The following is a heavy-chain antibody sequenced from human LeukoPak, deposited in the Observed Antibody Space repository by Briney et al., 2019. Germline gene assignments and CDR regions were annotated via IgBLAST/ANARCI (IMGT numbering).Heavy chain of an antibody. V-gene: IGHV3-13*01. Sequence: PGGSLRLSCAASGFTFSSYDMHWVRQATGKGLEWVSAIGTAGDTYYPGSVKGRFTISRENAKNSFYLQMNSLRAGDTAVYYCARALYSYGLYYYYGMDVWGQGTTVTVSS. CDR3: ARALYSYGLYYYYGMDV. J-gene: IGHJ6*02. CDR1: GFTFSSYD. D-gene: IGHD5-18*01. CDR2: IGTAGDT.